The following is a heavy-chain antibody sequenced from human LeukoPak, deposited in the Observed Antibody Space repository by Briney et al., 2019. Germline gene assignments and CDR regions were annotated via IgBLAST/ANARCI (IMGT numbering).Heavy chain of an antibody. CDR3: ARTYYYDSSGYLPRVSFDY. Sequence: SETLSLTCTVSGGSISSYYWSWIRQPPGKGLEWIGYMYYSGSTNYNPSLKSRVTISVDTSKNQFSLKLSSVTAADTAVYYCARTYYYDSSGYLPRVSFDYWGQGTLVTVSS. V-gene: IGHV4-59*08. CDR1: GGSISSYY. D-gene: IGHD3-22*01. CDR2: MYYSGST. J-gene: IGHJ4*02.